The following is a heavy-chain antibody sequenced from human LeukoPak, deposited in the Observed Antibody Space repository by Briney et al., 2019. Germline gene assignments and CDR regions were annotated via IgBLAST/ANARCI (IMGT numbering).Heavy chain of an antibody. CDR3: ARDQADSSGYLPEATFDY. V-gene: IGHV3-21*01. J-gene: IGHJ4*02. D-gene: IGHD3-22*01. CDR1: GFTLSSYS. Sequence: GSLRLSCAASGFTLSSYSMNWVRQAPGKGLEWVSSISSSSSYIYYADSVKGRFTISRDNAKNSLYLQMNSLRAEDTAVYYCARDQADSSGYLPEATFDYWGQGTLVTVSS. CDR2: ISSSSSYI.